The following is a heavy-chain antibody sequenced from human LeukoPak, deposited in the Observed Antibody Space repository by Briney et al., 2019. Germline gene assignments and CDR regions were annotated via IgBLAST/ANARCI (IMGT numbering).Heavy chain of an antibody. Sequence: SETLSLTCTVSGGSISSYYWSWIRQPAGKGLEWIGRIYTSGSTNYNPSLKSRVTVSVDTSKNQFSLKLSSVTAADTAVYYCARGLRVGGPYCGGDCYSRWFDPWGQGTLVTVSS. CDR1: GGSISSYY. V-gene: IGHV4-4*07. CDR2: IYTSGST. CDR3: ARGLRVGGPYCGGDCYSRWFDP. J-gene: IGHJ5*02. D-gene: IGHD2-21*02.